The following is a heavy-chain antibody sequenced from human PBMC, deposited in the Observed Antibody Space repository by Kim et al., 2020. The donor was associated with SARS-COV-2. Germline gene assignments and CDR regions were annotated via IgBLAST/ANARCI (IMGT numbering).Heavy chain of an antibody. D-gene: IGHD3-22*01. Sequence: SETLSLTCTVSGGSISSSSYYWGWIRQPPGKGLEWIGSIYYSGSTYYNPSLKSRVTISVDTSKNQFSLKLSSVTAADTAVYYCASIKYYYDSSGYFWGQGTLVTVSS. CDR2: IYYSGST. CDR1: GGSISSSSYY. J-gene: IGHJ4*02. V-gene: IGHV4-39*01. CDR3: ASIKYYYDSSGYF.